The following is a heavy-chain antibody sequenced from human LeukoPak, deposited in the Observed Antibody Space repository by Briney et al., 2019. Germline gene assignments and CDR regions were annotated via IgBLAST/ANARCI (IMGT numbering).Heavy chain of an antibody. V-gene: IGHV1-18*01. J-gene: IGHJ4*02. CDR2: ISAYNGNT. CDR1: GYTFTSYG. D-gene: IGHD3-22*01. CDR3: ARDHYYDSTAHFDY. Sequence: ASVKVSCKASGYTFTSYGISWVRQAPGQGLEWMGWISAYNGNTNYAQKLQGRVTMTTDTSTSTAYMELRSLRSDDTAVYYCARDHYYDSTAHFDYWGQGTLVTVSS.